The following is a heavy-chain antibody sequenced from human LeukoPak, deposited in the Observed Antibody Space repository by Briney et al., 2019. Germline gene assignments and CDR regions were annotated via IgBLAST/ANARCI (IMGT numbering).Heavy chain of an antibody. D-gene: IGHD1-26*01. CDR1: GFTFSSYW. Sequence: GGSLRLSCAASGFTFSSYWMHWVRQAPGKGLVWVSRINSDGSSTSYADSVKGRFTVSRDNAKSTLDLQMDSLRVEDTAVYYCAKGAGRVGGDDWGQGTLVTVSS. CDR3: AKGAGRVGGDD. CDR2: INSDGSST. J-gene: IGHJ4*02. V-gene: IGHV3-74*01.